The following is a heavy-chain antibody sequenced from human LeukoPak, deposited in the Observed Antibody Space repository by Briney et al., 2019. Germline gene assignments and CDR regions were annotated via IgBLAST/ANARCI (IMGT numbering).Heavy chain of an antibody. CDR3: ARWADDYVWGSYRFFDY. CDR2: IYYSGST. V-gene: IGHV4-31*03. Sequence: TSETLSLTCTVSGGSISSSSYYWGWIRQPPGKGLEWIGYIYYSGSTYYNPSLKSRVTISVDTSKNQFSLKLSSVTAADTAVYYCARWADDYVWGSYRFFDYWGQGTLVTVSS. D-gene: IGHD3-16*02. J-gene: IGHJ4*02. CDR1: GGSISSSSYY.